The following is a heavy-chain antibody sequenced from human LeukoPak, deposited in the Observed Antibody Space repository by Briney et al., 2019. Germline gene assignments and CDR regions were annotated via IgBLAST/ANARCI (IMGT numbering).Heavy chain of an antibody. CDR3: ARDSSGSDF. Sequence: GGSLRLSCAASGLIFSSYSMNWVRQAPGKGLEWVSYIGSSSSAIYYADSVKGRFTVSRDNAKNSLYLQMNSLRDEDTAVYYCARDSSGSDFWGQGTLVTVSS. CDR1: GLIFSSYS. V-gene: IGHV3-48*02. D-gene: IGHD3-10*01. CDR2: IGSSSSAI. J-gene: IGHJ4*02.